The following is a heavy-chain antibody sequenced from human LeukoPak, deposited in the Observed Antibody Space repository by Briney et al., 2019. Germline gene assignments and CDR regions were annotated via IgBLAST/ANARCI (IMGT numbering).Heavy chain of an antibody. D-gene: IGHD6-19*01. Sequence: GGSLRLSCAASGLTFSSYWMHWVRQAPGKGLVWVSRINSDGSSTSYADSVKGRFTISRDNAKNTLYLQMNSLRAEDTAVYYCARAGLYSSGWHYYGMDVWGQGTTVTVSS. CDR1: GLTFSSYW. CDR2: INSDGSST. V-gene: IGHV3-74*01. CDR3: ARAGLYSSGWHYYGMDV. J-gene: IGHJ6*02.